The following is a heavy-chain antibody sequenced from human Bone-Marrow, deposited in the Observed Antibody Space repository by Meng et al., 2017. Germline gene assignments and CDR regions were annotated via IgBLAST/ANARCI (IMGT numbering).Heavy chain of an antibody. Sequence: SVKVSCQASGFTFTSSAVQWVRQARGQRLEWIGWIVVGSGNTNYAQKFQERVTITRDMSTSTAYMELSSLGSEDTAVYYCAVTAMVTYDAFDIWGQGTMVTVSS. J-gene: IGHJ3*02. V-gene: IGHV1-58*01. CDR2: IVVGSGNT. D-gene: IGHD5-18*01. CDR3: AVTAMVTYDAFDI. CDR1: GFTFTSSA.